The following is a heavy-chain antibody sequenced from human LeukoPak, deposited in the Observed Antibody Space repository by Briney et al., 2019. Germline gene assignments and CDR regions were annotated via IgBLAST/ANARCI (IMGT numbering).Heavy chain of an antibody. J-gene: IGHJ6*03. CDR1: GFTFSSYA. D-gene: IGHD6-13*01. CDR3: ARSIGPIAEYYYYYMDV. Sequence: GGSLRLSCAASGFTFSSYAISWVRQAPGQGLEWMGGIIPIFGTANYAQKFQGRVTITADESTSTAYMELSSLRSEDTAVYYCARSIGPIAEYYYYYMDVWGKGTTVTISS. CDR2: IIPIFGTA. V-gene: IGHV1-69*01.